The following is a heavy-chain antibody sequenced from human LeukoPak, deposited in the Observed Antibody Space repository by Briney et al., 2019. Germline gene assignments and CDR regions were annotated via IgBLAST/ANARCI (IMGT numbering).Heavy chain of an antibody. Sequence: PGGSLRLSCAASKFIFSSYWMHWVRQAPGKGLVWVSRINIDGSSRSYADSVKGRFTISRDNAKNTLYLQMNSLSAEDTAVYYCARGGVMNYGDYFFVQNEEDNYFDPWGQGTLVTVSS. J-gene: IGHJ5*02. CDR3: ARGGVMNYGDYFFVQNEEDNYFDP. CDR1: KFIFSSYW. V-gene: IGHV3-74*01. CDR2: INIDGSSR. D-gene: IGHD4-17*01.